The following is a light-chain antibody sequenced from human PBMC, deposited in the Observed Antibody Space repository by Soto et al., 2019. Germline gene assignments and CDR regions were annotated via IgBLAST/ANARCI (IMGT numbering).Light chain of an antibody. CDR2: DVI. Sequence: QSALTQPASVSGSPGQSITISCTGTSSDVGSYFLVSWYQQHPGKAPKLMIYDVIRRPSGVSSRFSGSKSGNTASLTISGLQAEDEADYYCCSYAGISSLVFGGGTQLTVL. V-gene: IGLV2-23*02. CDR3: CSYAGISSLV. CDR1: SSDVGSYFL. J-gene: IGLJ2*01.